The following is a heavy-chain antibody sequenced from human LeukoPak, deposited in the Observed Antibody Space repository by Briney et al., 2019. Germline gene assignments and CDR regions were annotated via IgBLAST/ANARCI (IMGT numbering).Heavy chain of an antibody. CDR3: ASLSRGYQLLPFDY. Sequence: SETLSLTCTVSGGSISSGGYYWRWIRQPPGKGLEWIGYIYHSGSTYYNPSLKSRVTISVDRSKNQFSLKLSSVTAADTAVYYCASLSRGYQLLPFDYWGQGTLVTVSS. V-gene: IGHV4-30-2*01. J-gene: IGHJ4*02. CDR1: GGSISSGGYY. CDR2: IYHSGST. D-gene: IGHD2-2*01.